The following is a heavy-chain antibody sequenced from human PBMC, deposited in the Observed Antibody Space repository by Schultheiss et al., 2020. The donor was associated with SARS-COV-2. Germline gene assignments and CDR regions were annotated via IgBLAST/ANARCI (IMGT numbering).Heavy chain of an antibody. D-gene: IGHD1-26*01. V-gene: IGHV4-39*01. CDR1: GDSIISSSYY. CDR3: ARRSRGLNWFDP. CDR2: VEYTGTT. J-gene: IGHJ5*02. Sequence: SETLSLTCTVSGDSIISSSYYWGWIRQPPGKGLECIASVEYTGTTYYNPSLKSRVTMSVDTSRNQFSLRLTSVTAADTAVYYCARRSRGLNWFDPWGQGILVTVSS.